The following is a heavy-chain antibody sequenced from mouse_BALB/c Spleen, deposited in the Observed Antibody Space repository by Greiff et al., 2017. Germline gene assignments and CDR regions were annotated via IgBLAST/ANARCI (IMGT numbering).Heavy chain of an antibody. CDR1: GYSITSDYA. J-gene: IGHJ4*01. D-gene: IGHD2-10*02. CDR3: AREKYGYAMDY. CDR2: ISYSGST. V-gene: IGHV3-2*02. Sequence: EVKLQESGPGLVKPAQSLSLTCTVTGYSITSDYAWNWSRQFPGNKLEWMGYISYSGSTSYNPSLKSRISITRDTSKNQFFLQLNSVTTEDTATYYCAREKYGYAMDYWGQGTSVTVSS.